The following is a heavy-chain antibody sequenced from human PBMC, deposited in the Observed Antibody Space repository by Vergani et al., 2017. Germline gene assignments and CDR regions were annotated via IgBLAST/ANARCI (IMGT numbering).Heavy chain of an antibody. Sequence: EVQLVQSGAEVKKPGESLRISCKGSGYSFTSYWISWVRQMPGKGLEWMGRIDPSDSYTNYSPSFQGHVTISADKSISTAYRQWSSLKASDTAMYYCALGXEPYNWNHPYYYYYGMDVWGQGTTVTVSS. V-gene: IGHV5-10-1*03. CDR2: IDPSDSYT. CDR1: GYSFTSYW. J-gene: IGHJ6*02. D-gene: IGHD1-14*01. CDR3: ALGXEPYNWNHPYYYYYGMDV.